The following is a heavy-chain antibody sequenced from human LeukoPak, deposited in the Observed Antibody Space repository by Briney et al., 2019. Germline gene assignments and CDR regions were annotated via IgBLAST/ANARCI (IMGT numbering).Heavy chain of an antibody. J-gene: IGHJ4*02. CDR3: ARSTIYGDFDY. V-gene: IGHV4-30-4*01. Sequence: SETLSLTCTVSGGSISSGDYYWSWIRQPPGKGLEWIGYIYYSGSTYYNPSLKSRVTISVDTSKNQFSLELSSVTAADTAVYYCARSTIYGDFDYWGQGTLVTVSS. CDR2: IYYSGST. D-gene: IGHD4-17*01. CDR1: GGSISSGDYY.